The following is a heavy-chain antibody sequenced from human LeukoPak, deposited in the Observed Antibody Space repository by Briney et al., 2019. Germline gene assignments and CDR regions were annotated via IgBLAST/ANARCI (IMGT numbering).Heavy chain of an antibody. J-gene: IGHJ3*02. Sequence: PSQTLSLTCTVSGGSISSGGYYWNWIRQHPGKGREWIGYIFYSGGTYYNPSLKSRVTISVATSKNQFSLKLSSVTAADTAVYYCARDGVWRDCSSTSCYTVALGIDIWGQGTMVTVSS. CDR3: ARDGVWRDCSSTSCYTVALGIDI. V-gene: IGHV4-31*03. CDR1: GGSISSGGYY. CDR2: IFYSGGT. D-gene: IGHD2-2*02.